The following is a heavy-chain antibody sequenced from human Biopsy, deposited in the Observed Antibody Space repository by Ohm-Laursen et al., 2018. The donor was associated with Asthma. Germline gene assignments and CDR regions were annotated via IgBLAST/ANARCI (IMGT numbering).Heavy chain of an antibody. CDR2: ISSSSSYI. V-gene: IGHV3-21*01. Sequence: GSLRLSRSASGFTFSSYSMNWVRQAPGKGLEWVSSISSSSSYIYYADSVKGRFTISRDNAKNSLYLQMNSLRAEDTAVYYCARDRYGDYVGWFDPWGQGTLVTVSS. J-gene: IGHJ5*02. CDR1: GFTFSSYS. CDR3: ARDRYGDYVGWFDP. D-gene: IGHD4-17*01.